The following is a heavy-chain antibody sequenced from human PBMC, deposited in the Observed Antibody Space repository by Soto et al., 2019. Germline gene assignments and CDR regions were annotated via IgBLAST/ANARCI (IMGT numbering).Heavy chain of an antibody. CDR2: ISYDGSNE. V-gene: IGHV3-30*18. D-gene: IGHD3-22*01. CDR1: GFTFSSYG. CDR3: AKDPGDSSGYYFDY. Sequence: GGSLRLSCAASGFTFSSYGMHWVRQAPGKGLEWVAVISYDGSNEYYADSVKGRFTISRDNSKNTLYLQMNSLRAEDTAVYYCAKDPGDSSGYYFDYWGQGTLVTVSS. J-gene: IGHJ4*02.